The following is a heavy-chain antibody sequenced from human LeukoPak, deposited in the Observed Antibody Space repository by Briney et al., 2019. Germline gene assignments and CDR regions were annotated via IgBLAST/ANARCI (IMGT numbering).Heavy chain of an antibody. CDR2: INPGDSHI. D-gene: IGHD5/OR15-5a*01. CDR3: ARSKSASPTYYFDY. J-gene: IGHJ4*02. CDR1: GYTFTTYW. Sequence: PGESLKISCKGSGYTFTTYWIAWVRLMPGKGLEWMGMINPGDSHIRYSPSFQGQVIMSADRSISTAYLQWSSLKASDTAMYYCARSKSASPTYYFDYWGQGTLVTVSS. V-gene: IGHV5-51*01.